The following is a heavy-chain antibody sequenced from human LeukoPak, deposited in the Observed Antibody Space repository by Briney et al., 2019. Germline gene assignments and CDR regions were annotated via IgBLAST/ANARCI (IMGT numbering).Heavy chain of an antibody. Sequence: PSETLSLTCTVSGGSISSSSYYWGWIRQPPGKGLEWIGSIYYSGSTNYNPSLKSRVTISVDTSKNQFSLKLSSVTAADTAVYYCARCSSEIAVAGLESWFDPWGQGTLVTVSS. D-gene: IGHD6-19*01. CDR2: IYYSGST. V-gene: IGHV4-39*07. J-gene: IGHJ5*02. CDR1: GGSISSSSYY. CDR3: ARCSSEIAVAGLESWFDP.